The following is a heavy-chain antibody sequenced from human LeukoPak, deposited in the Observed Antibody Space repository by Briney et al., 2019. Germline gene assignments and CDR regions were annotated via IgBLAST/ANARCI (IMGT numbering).Heavy chain of an antibody. CDR1: GYTFTGYY. J-gene: IGHJ3*02. V-gene: IGHV1-2*02. CDR2: INPNSGGT. CDR3: ARDREDYGDYVGVSSAFDI. Sequence: ASVKVSCKASGYTFTGYYMHWVRQAPGQGLEWMGWINPNSGGTNYAQKFQGRVTITRDTSISTAYMELSRLRSDDTAVYYCARDREDYGDYVGVSSAFDIWGQGTMVTVSS. D-gene: IGHD4-17*01.